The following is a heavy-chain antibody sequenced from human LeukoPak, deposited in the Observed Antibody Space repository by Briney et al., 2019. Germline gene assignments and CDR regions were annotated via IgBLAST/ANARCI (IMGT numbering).Heavy chain of an antibody. CDR1: GGTFSSYA. Sequence: ASVKVSCKASGGTFSSYAISWVRQAPGHGLEWMGWISAYNGNTNYAQKPQGRVTMTTDTSTSTAYMELRSLRSDDTAVYYCARWYSSSSYYYYYNYMDVWGKGTTVTVSS. V-gene: IGHV1-18*01. J-gene: IGHJ6*03. D-gene: IGHD6-13*01. CDR2: ISAYNGNT. CDR3: ARWYSSSSYYYYYNYMDV.